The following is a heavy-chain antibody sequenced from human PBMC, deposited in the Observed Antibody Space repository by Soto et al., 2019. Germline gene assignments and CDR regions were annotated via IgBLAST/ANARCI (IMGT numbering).Heavy chain of an antibody. CDR1: GGSISSGGYY. CDR3: ARVQPHIGTISFDY. V-gene: IGHV4-31*03. J-gene: IGHJ4*02. Sequence: SETLSLTCTVSGGSISSGGYYWSWIRQHPGKGLEWIGYIYYSGSTYYNPSLKSRVTISVDTSKNQFSLKLSSVTAADTAVYYCARVQPHIGTISFDYWGQGPLVTVSS. D-gene: IGHD2-21*01. CDR2: IYYSGST.